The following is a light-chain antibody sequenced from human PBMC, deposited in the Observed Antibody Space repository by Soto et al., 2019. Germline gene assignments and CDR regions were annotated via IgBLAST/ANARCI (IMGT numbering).Light chain of an antibody. V-gene: IGLV2-14*03. CDR1: SSDIGSYNH. CDR3: ISYTDRQSYL. Sequence: QPVLTKPASVSGSPGQSITISCSGTSSDIGSYNHVAWSQQFPGKSPKLMIYAVSDRPPGVSDCFSGSQSGITASLTISGLQTEDEAGYYCISYTDRQSYLFGTGTKVTLL. CDR2: AVS. J-gene: IGLJ1*01.